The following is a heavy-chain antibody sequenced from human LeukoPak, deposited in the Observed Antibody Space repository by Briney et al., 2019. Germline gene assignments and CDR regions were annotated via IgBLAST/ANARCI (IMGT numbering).Heavy chain of an antibody. J-gene: IGHJ6*02. CDR3: ARNNGMGV. V-gene: IGHV3-7*03. CDR1: GFALSSHW. CDR2: VNRGGSET. Sequence: PGGSLRLSCAASGFALSSHWMTWVRQVPGRGPEWVANVNRGGSETYYLDSVKGRFTISKDNAKNSLYLQMNSLRAEDTALYHCARNNGMGVWGQGTTVIVSS.